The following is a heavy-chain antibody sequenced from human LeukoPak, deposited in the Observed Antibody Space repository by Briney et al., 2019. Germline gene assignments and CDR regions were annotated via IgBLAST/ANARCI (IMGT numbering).Heavy chain of an antibody. Sequence: SVKVSCKASGGTFSSYAISWVRQAPGQGLEWMGRIIPIFGTANYAQKFLGRVTITTDETTSTAYMELSSLRSEDTAVYYCARGNYYGSSGYSQKDYWGQGTLVTVSS. CDR3: ARGNYYGSSGYSQKDY. CDR2: IIPIFGTA. J-gene: IGHJ4*02. V-gene: IGHV1-69*05. D-gene: IGHD3-22*01. CDR1: GGTFSSYA.